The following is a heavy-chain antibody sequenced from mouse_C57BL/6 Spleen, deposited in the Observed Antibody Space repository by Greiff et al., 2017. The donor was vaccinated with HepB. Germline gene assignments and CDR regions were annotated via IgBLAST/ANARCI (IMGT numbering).Heavy chain of an antibody. CDR1: GYTFTSSG. Sequence: VQLQEPGAELARPGASVKLSCKASGYTFTSSGISWVKQRTGQGLEWIGEIYPRSGNTYYTEKFKGKATLTADKSSSPAYMELRSLTSEDSAVYFCARWGYGSRGDYWGQGTTLTVSS. CDR3: ARWGYGSRGDY. J-gene: IGHJ2*01. CDR2: IYPRSGNT. V-gene: IGHV1-81*01. D-gene: IGHD1-1*01.